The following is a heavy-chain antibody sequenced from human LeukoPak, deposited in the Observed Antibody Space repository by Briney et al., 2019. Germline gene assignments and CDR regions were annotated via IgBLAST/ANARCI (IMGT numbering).Heavy chain of an antibody. J-gene: IGHJ4*02. CDR3: ARHRGQADLDF. D-gene: IGHD3-10*01. CDR2: IYYSGST. V-gene: IGHV4-61*01. Sequence: SETLSLTCTVSGASVSSGSYYWSWIRQPPGKGLEWIGYIYYSGSTSFNPSLKSRVIISADMSKNQFSLKLSSVTAADTAVYYCARHRGQADLDFWGQGTLVTVSS. CDR1: GASVSSGSYY.